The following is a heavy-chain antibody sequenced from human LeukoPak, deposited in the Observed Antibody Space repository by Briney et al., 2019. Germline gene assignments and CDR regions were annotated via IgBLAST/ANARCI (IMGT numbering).Heavy chain of an antibody. CDR2: IESSGDTT. V-gene: IGHV3-23*01. D-gene: IGHD3/OR15-3a*01. CDR3: ARDEFGPLAF. J-gene: IGHJ4*02. Sequence: GGSLRLSCVASGVTFSTYAMSWVRQAPGKGLEWVSGIESSGDTTYYADSVKGRFTISRDNSKNTLYLHMNSLRAEDTALYYCARDEFGPLAFWGRGTLVTVSS. CDR1: GVTFSTYA.